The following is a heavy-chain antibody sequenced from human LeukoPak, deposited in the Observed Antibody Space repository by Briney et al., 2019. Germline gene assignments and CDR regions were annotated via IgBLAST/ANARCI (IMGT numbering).Heavy chain of an antibody. CDR1: GFTYSSYS. Sequence: GGSLRLSCAASGFTYSSYSMNWVRQAPGKGLEWVSSISSSSSYIYYAGSVKGRFTISRDNAKNSLYLQMSSLRAEDTAVYYCARAVGRFGELLYDDYWGQGTLVTVSS. D-gene: IGHD3-10*01. J-gene: IGHJ4*02. CDR2: ISSSSSYI. V-gene: IGHV3-21*01. CDR3: ARAVGRFGELLYDDY.